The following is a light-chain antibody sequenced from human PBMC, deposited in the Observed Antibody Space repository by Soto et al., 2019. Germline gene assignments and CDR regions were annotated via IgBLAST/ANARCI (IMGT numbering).Light chain of an antibody. CDR3: QQCNSHWT. CDR2: QAS. Sequence: DVQMTQSPSTLSASVGDRVTITCRASQGISNRLAWYQQKPGKAPKLLIYQASSLKSGVPSRFGGSGSGTEFTLTITSLQADEFATYCCQQCNSHWTFGQGTKVEIK. CDR1: QGISNR. J-gene: IGKJ1*01. V-gene: IGKV1-5*03.